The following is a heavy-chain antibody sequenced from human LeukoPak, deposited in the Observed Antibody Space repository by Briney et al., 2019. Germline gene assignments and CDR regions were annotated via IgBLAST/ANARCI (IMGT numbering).Heavy chain of an antibody. D-gene: IGHD3-22*01. CDR3: AKRGVVIRVILVGFHKEAYYFDS. Sequence: PGGSLRLSCAVSGISLSNYGMSWVRQAPGKGLEWVAGISGSGGGTNYADSVKGRFTIPRDNPKNTLYLQMNRLRAEDTAVYFCAKRGVVIRVILVGFHKEAYYFDSWGQGALVTVSS. CDR2: ISGSGGGT. J-gene: IGHJ4*02. V-gene: IGHV3-23*01. CDR1: GISLSNYG.